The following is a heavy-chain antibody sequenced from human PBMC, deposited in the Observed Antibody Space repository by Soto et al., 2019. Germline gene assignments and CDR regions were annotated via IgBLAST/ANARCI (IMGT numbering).Heavy chain of an antibody. D-gene: IGHD4-17*01. CDR2: IYYSGST. CDR3: AREQGGGSTDLDY. Sequence: PSETLSLTCTVSGGSISSGNYYWSWIRQPPGKGLEWIGYIYYSGSTYYNPSLKSRVTISVDTSKNQFSLKLSSVTAADTAVYYCAREQGGGSTDLDYWGQGTLVTVSS. CDR1: GGSISSGNYY. J-gene: IGHJ4*02. V-gene: IGHV4-31*02.